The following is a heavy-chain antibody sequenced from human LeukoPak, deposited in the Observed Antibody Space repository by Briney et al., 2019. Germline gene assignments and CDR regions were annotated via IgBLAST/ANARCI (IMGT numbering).Heavy chain of an antibody. Sequence: GGSLRLPCAASGFTFSSYAMSWVRQAPGKGLEWVSAISGSGGSTYYADSVKGRFTISRDNSKSTLYLQMNSLRAEDTAVYYCAKVRPIIAVAGTFDYWGQGTLVTVSS. D-gene: IGHD6-19*01. CDR1: GFTFSSYA. V-gene: IGHV3-23*01. CDR3: AKVRPIIAVAGTFDY. CDR2: ISGSGGST. J-gene: IGHJ4*02.